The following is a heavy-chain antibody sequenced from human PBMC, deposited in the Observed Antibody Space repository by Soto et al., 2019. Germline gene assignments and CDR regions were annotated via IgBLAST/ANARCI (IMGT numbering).Heavy chain of an antibody. D-gene: IGHD6-6*01. V-gene: IGHV3-64*01. Sequence: GSLRLSCAASGFTLSGDAMDWVRLAPGKGLEYVSGISSNGVGTYYANSVQGRFTISRDNSKNTVYLQMGSLRPEDMAVYYCARRARPDFYYMAVWGKGTTVTVSS. CDR3: ARRARPDFYYMAV. CDR2: ISSNGVGT. CDR1: GFTLSGDA. J-gene: IGHJ6*03.